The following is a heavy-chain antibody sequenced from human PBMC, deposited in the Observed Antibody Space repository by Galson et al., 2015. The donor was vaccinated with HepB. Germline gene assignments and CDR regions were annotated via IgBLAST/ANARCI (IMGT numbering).Heavy chain of an antibody. Sequence: SLRLSCAASGFTFSSYSMNWVRQVPGKGLEWVSYISSSSTIYYADSVKGRFTISRDNAKNSLYLQMNSLRAEDTAVYYYARALRGRGSGSGYFDYWGQGTLVTVSS. CDR1: GFTFSSYS. CDR2: ISSSSTI. V-gene: IGHV3-48*01. J-gene: IGHJ4*02. D-gene: IGHD3-10*01. CDR3: ARALRGRGSGSGYFDY.